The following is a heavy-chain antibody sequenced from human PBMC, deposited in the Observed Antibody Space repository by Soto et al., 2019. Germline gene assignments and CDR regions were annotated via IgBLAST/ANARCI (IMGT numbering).Heavy chain of an antibody. CDR2: IYYSGST. CDR1: CGSISSSSYY. CDR3: ARHAETPLLWFGELSSYYYYYRMDV. Sequence: SETLSITRTVSCGSISSSSYYWGWIRQPPGNGLEWIGSIYYSGSTYYNPSLKSRVTISVDTSKNQFSLKLSSVTAADTAVYYCARHAETPLLWFGELSSYYYYYRMDVWGQGTTVT. D-gene: IGHD3-10*01. V-gene: IGHV4-39*01. J-gene: IGHJ6*02.